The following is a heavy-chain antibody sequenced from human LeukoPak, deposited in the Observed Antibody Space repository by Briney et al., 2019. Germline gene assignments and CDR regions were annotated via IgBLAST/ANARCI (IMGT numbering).Heavy chain of an antibody. J-gene: IGHJ1*01. V-gene: IGHV3-23*01. CDR2: ISGRGRAI. CDR1: GFTFSSYA. D-gene: IGHD3-10*01. Sequence: GGSLRLSCEVSGFTFSSYAMTWVRQAPGKRLEWVSTISGRGRAIYYADSVKGRFTISRDNSRNTLFLQMKSLRAEDTALYYCAKGGGNYYASGSYYEWGQGTLVTVSS. CDR3: AKGGGNYYASGSYYE.